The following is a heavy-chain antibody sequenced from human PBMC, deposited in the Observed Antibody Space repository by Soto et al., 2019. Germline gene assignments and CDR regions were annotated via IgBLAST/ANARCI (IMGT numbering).Heavy chain of an antibody. CDR3: ATLDGYNPIYYYYYGMDV. Sequence: QVQLQESGPGLVKPSGTLSLTCAVSGGSISSSNWWSWVRQPPGKGLEWIGEIYHSGSTNYNPSLKSRVTISVDKSKNQFSLRLRSVTAADTAVYYCATLDGYNPIYYYYYGMDVWGQGTTVTVSS. J-gene: IGHJ6*02. CDR1: GGSISSSNW. CDR2: IYHSGST. V-gene: IGHV4-4*02. D-gene: IGHD5-12*01.